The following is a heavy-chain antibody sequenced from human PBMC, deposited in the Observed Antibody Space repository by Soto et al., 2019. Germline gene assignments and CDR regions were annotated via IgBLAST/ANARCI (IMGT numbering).Heavy chain of an antibody. J-gene: IGHJ3*01. CDR3: ASRERVDAFDV. CDR1: GGTFSTYG. D-gene: IGHD1-26*01. V-gene: IGHV1-69*01. CDR2: IIPIFGTI. Sequence: QVQLVQSGAEVKKPGSSVKVSCKASGGTFSTYGITWVRQASGQGLEWMGGIIPIFGTIKFAQKFQGRLTITQDESTSTVYMELGSLTSEGTAVYYCASRERVDAFDVWGQGTMVTVSS.